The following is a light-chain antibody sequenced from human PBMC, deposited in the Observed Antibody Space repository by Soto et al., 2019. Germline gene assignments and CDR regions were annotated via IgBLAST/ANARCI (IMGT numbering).Light chain of an antibody. Sequence: QSALTQPPSASGSPGQSVTISCTGTSSDVGGYNYVSWYQQHPGKAPKLMIYEVSKRPSVVPDRFSGSKSGNTASLTVSGLQDEDEADYYCSSYAGSNNRGVFGTGTKLTVL. CDR2: EVS. CDR1: SSDVGGYNY. J-gene: IGLJ1*01. V-gene: IGLV2-8*01. CDR3: SSYAGSNNRGV.